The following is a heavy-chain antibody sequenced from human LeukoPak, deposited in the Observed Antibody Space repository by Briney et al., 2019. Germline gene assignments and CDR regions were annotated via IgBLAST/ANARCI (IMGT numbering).Heavy chain of an antibody. CDR1: GGSISSYY. V-gene: IGHV4-59*08. CDR3: ARRVGATCVDY. D-gene: IGHD1-26*01. J-gene: IGHJ4*02. CDR2: IYYSGST. Sequence: SETLSLTCTVSGGSISSYYWSWIRQPPGKGLEWIGYIYYSGSTYYSPSLKSRVTISVDTSKNQFSLKLSSVTAADTAVYYCARRVGATCVDYWGQGTLVTVSS.